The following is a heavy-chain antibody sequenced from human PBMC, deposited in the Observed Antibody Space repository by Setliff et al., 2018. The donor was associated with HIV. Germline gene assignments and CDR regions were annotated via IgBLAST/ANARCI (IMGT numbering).Heavy chain of an antibody. Sequence: PGGSLRLSCAASGFTFSSYAMHWVRQAPGKGLEYVSAISSNGGSTYYADSVKGRFTISRDNSKNTLYLQMNSLRVEDTAVYYCAKDVSPGQDIVVVTATDYWGQGTLVTVSS. D-gene: IGHD2-21*02. V-gene: IGHV3-64*02. CDR2: ISSNGGST. CDR1: GFTFSSYA. CDR3: AKDVSPGQDIVVVTATDY. J-gene: IGHJ4*02.